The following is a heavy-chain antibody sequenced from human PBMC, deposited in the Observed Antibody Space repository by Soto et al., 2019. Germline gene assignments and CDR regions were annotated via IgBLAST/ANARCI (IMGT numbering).Heavy chain of an antibody. CDR2: IIPIFDTP. V-gene: IGHV1-69*01. CDR1: GGTFTKYA. D-gene: IGHD3-16*02. J-gene: IGHJ4*02. Sequence: QVQLVQSGAEVKKPGSAVKVSCKDSGGTFTKYAMNWVRQAPGQGPEWMGGIIPIFDTPRYAQRFQGRVTITVDESTNTAYIDLSSLTFEDTARYYGARSIGSGGVVGGLDYWGQGTLGTVSS. CDR3: ARSIGSGGVVGGLDY.